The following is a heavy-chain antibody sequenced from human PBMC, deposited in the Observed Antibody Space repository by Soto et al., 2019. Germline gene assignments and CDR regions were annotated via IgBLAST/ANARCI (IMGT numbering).Heavy chain of an antibody. CDR2: INPKSDDT. CDR3: ARRHSLDYIRWGLDP. D-gene: IGHD4-4*01. J-gene: IGHJ5*02. CDR1: GYPFSDNQ. V-gene: IGHV1-2*02. Sequence: ASVKVSCKASGYPFSDNQIHWLRRAPGQGLEWMGRINPKSDDTNYAQKFQGRVTMTRDTSIDTAYLELTGLTSDDTATYYCARRHSLDYIRWGLDPWGQGTLVTVS.